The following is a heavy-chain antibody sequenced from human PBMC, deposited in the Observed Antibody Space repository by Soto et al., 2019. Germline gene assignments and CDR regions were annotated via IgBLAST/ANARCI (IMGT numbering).Heavy chain of an antibody. D-gene: IGHD2-15*01. V-gene: IGHV4-34*01. CDR1: GESFSGYI. CDR2: INHSGSA. J-gene: IGHJ4*02. Sequence: SETLSLTCAVYGESFSGYIWTWIRQTPGKGLQWIGQINHSGSASYNPSLKSRVTISVDTSKNQFSLNLSFVTAADTAVYYCATMGTPATGLYYFDYWGQGTLVTVSS. CDR3: ATMGTPATGLYYFDY.